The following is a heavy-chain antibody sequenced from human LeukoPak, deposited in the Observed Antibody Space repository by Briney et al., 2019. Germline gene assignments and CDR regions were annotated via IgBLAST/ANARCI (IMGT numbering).Heavy chain of an antibody. CDR2: ISSSSTI. D-gene: IGHD6-6*01. CDR1: GFTFSSYS. CDR3: ARAEYSSSSGGMDV. V-gene: IGHV3-48*04. J-gene: IGHJ6*02. Sequence: PGGSLRLSCAASGFTFSSYSMNWVRQAPGEGLEWFSYISSSSTIYYADSVKGRFTIYRDNAKKSLYLQMNSLRAEDTAVYYCARAEYSSSSGGMDVWGQGTTVTVSS.